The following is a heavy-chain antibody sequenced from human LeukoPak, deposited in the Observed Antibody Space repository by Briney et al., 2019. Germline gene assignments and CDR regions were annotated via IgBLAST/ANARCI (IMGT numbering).Heavy chain of an antibody. V-gene: IGHV3-53*01. CDR3: ARVPVASWIQLDS. CDR1: GFTVSSNY. Sequence: GGSLRLSCAASGFTVSSNYMSGVRQAPGKGLEWVSIIYSGVSTYFADSVKGRFTISRDNSKNTLYLQMNSLRAEDTALYYCARVPVASWIQLDSWGQGTLVTVSS. D-gene: IGHD6-13*01. CDR2: IYSGVST. J-gene: IGHJ4*02.